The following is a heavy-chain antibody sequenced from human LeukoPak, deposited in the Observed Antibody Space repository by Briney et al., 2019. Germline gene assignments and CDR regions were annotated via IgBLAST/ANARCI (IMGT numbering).Heavy chain of an antibody. CDR3: ARDGAFSSSSWYYFDY. CDR2: IIPIFGIA. CDR1: GGTFSSYA. J-gene: IGHJ4*02. V-gene: IGHV1-69*10. Sequence: SVTVSCKASGGTFSSYAISWVRQAPGQGLEWMGGIIPIFGIANYAQKFQGRVTITADKSTSTAYMELSSLRSEDTAVYYCARDGAFSSSSWYYFDYWGQGTLVTVSS. D-gene: IGHD6-13*01.